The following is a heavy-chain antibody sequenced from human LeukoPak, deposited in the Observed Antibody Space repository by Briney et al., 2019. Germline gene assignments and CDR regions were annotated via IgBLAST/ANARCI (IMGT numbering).Heavy chain of an antibody. CDR3: TRSNFDS. V-gene: IGHV3-23*01. CDR2: ISGSGGST. CDR1: GFTFSSYA. Sequence: GGSLRLSCAASGFTFSSYAMSWVRQAPGKGLEWVSAISGSGGSTYYADSVKGRFTISRDNAKNSLYLQMNSLRDEDTAVYYCTRSNFDSWGQGTLVTVSS. J-gene: IGHJ4*02.